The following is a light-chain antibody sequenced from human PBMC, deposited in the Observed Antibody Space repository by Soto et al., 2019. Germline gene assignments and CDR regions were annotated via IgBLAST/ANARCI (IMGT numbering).Light chain of an antibody. CDR1: QSISSW. J-gene: IGKJ5*01. CDR2: DAS. V-gene: IGKV1-5*01. CDR3: QQYNSYPWT. Sequence: DIQMTQSPSTLSASVGDRVTITCRASQSISSWLAWYQQKPGKAPKLLIYDASSLESGVPSRFSGSGSGTEFTLTITSPQTDDFATYYCQQYNSYPWTFGQGTRLEIK.